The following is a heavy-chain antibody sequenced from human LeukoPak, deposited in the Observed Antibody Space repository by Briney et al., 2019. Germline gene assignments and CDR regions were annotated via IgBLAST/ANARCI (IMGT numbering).Heavy chain of an antibody. CDR1: GGSISCSSYY. J-gene: IGHJ4*02. CDR3: ARPYSSGWIYFDY. D-gene: IGHD6-19*01. V-gene: IGHV4-39*01. CDR2: IYYSGST. Sequence: SETLSLTCTVSGGSISCSSYYWGWIRQPPGKGLEWIGSIYYSGSTYYNPSLKSRVTISVDTSKNQFSLKLSSVTAADTAVYYCARPYSSGWIYFDYWGQGTLVTVSS.